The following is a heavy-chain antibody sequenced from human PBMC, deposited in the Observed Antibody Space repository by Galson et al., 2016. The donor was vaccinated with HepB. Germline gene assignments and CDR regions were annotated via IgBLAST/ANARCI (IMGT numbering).Heavy chain of an antibody. V-gene: IGHV3-30*04. CDR2: ISFDGSNI. J-gene: IGHJ4*02. Sequence: SLRLSCAASGFGFSSYAMHWVRQAPGKGLEWLSVISFDGSNIYQADSVKGRFTISRDNFENTLYLQMNSLTAEDTAVYCRAREDSSMLTFFDYWGQGTLVTVTS. D-gene: IGHD2/OR15-2a*01. CDR3: AREDSSMLTFFDY. CDR1: GFGFSSYA.